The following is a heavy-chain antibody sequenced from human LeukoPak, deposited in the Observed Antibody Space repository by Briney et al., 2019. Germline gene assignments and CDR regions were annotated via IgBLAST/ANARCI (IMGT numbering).Heavy chain of an antibody. D-gene: IGHD5/OR15-5a*01. J-gene: IGHJ5*02. CDR1: GYAFSDMY. CDR2: INPSTGAR. CDR3: ATSSVTHTRHP. Sequence: ASVKVSCKASGYAFSDMYFNWVRQAPGQGLEGMGWINPSTGARIFSQKFEGRISMDTSMDTSFNTVYMEMGSLTTDDTAVYYCATSSVTHTRHPWGQGTLVTVSS. V-gene: IGHV1-2*02.